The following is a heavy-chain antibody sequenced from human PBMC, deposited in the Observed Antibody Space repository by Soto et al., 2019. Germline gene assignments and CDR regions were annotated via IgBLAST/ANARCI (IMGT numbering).Heavy chain of an antibody. Sequence: WWSLRLSCAASGFTFSSSAISWFRQAPGKGLEWVSAVSANGQGIYYADSVRGRFTISRDNSKNTVFLHMDSLSAEDTAVYYCAKDRHYPRDYFHYWGQGTLVTVSS. D-gene: IGHD3-10*01. J-gene: IGHJ4*02. CDR2: VSANGQGI. CDR3: AKDRHYPRDYFHY. V-gene: IGHV3-23*01. CDR1: GFTFSSSA.